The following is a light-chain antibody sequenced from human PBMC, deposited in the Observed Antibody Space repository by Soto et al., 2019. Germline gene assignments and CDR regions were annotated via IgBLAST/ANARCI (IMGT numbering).Light chain of an antibody. J-gene: IGKJ1*01. CDR1: QRVSSN. CDR3: QQYNNWPPWT. V-gene: IGKV3-15*01. Sequence: IVMTQSPATLSVSPGERATLSCSASQRVSSNLAWYQQNPGQAPRLLIYGASTRATGIPARFSGSGSGTEFTLTISSLQSEDFAVYYCQQYNNWPPWTFGQGTKVEIK. CDR2: GAS.